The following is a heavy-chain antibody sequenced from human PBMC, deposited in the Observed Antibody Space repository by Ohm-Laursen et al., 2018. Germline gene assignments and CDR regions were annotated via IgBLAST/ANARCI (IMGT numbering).Heavy chain of an antibody. V-gene: IGHV4-31*03. CDR3: VLYSSFSVS. CDR1: GGSMSSAGYY. D-gene: IGHD6-6*01. CDR2: MYYSGGA. J-gene: IGHJ5*02. Sequence: TLSLTCTVSGGSMSSAGYYWSWIRQHPGKGLEWIGYMYYSGGAYYNPSLKSRVTISVDTSKNQFSLKLRSVTAADTAVYYCVLYSSFSVSWGQGTLVTVSS.